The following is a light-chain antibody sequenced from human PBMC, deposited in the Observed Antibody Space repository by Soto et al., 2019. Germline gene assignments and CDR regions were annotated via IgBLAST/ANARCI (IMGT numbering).Light chain of an antibody. J-gene: IGKJ1*01. Sequence: DIEMTQSPSTLSASVGDRVTITCRASQSISSWLAWYQQKPGKAPKLLIYKASSLESGVPSRFSGSGSGTEFTLTISSLQPHDFATYYCQQYNSYSQSFGQGTKVEIK. V-gene: IGKV1-5*03. CDR1: QSISSW. CDR3: QQYNSYSQS. CDR2: KAS.